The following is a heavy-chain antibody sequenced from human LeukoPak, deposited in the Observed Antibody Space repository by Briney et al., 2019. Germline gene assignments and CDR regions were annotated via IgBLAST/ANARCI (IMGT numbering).Heavy chain of an antibody. CDR1: GFTFSDYA. CDR2: SYYGT. V-gene: IGHV3-23*01. Sequence: PGGSLRLSCAASGFTFSDYAMNWVRQAPGQGLEWVSTSYYGTYYADSVKGRFINSRDDSKSMLYLQMNSLRAADTAIYFCAKRYFSECWGQGILVTVSS. J-gene: IGHJ4*02. D-gene: IGHD2/OR15-2a*01. CDR3: AKRYFSEC.